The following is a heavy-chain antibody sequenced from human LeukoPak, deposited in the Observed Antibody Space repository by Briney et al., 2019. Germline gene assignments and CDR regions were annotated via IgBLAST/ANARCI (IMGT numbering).Heavy chain of an antibody. CDR3: ARTLYYYGSGIFQYFDY. CDR1: GGSISSYY. J-gene: IGHJ4*02. V-gene: IGHV4-59*08. D-gene: IGHD3-10*01. Sequence: PSETLSLTCTVSGGSISSYYWSWIRQPPGKGLEWIGYIYYSGSTNYNPSLKSRVTISVDTSKNQFSLKLSSVTAADTAVYYCARTLYYYGSGIFQYFDYWGQGTLVTVSS. CDR2: IYYSGST.